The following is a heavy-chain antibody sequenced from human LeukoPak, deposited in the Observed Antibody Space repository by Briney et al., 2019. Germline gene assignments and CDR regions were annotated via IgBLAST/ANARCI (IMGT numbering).Heavy chain of an antibody. V-gene: IGHV3-7*01. CDR1: GFSFSGYW. D-gene: IGHD5-12*01. J-gene: IGHJ4*02. Sequence: GGSLRLSCAALGFSFSGYWMTWVRQAPGKGLEWVANVKLDGSEKSYVDSVKGRFTISRDNAKNSLYLQMNSLRAEDTAVYYCARDLAVATFDYWGQGTLVTVSS. CDR2: VKLDGSEK. CDR3: ARDLAVATFDY.